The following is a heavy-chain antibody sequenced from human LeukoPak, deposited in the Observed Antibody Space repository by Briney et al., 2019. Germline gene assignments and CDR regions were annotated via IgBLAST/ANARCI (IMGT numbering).Heavy chain of an antibody. D-gene: IGHD2-15*01. CDR3: SRDCCSGGSWYSSTNWFDP. CDR1: GASISGSGYY. J-gene: IGHJ5*02. V-gene: IGHV4-39*07. CDR2: IYDSGRT. Sequence: SETLSLTCTVSGASISGSGYYWVWIRQPPGKGLEWIGNIYDSGRTYYNSSLQSRVTISIDTSKNQFSLKLRSVTAADTAVYFCSRDCCSGGSWYSSTNWFDPWREGTLVSVSS.